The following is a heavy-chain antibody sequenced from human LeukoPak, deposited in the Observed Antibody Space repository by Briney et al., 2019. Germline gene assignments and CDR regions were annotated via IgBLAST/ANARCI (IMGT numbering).Heavy chain of an antibody. D-gene: IGHD2-2*01. Sequence: ASVKVSCKASGYTFTSYAISWVRQAPGQGLEWMGWISVYNDNTNYAQKLQGRVTMTTDTSTSTAYMELRSLRSDDTAVYYCARDPLSIVVVPAAARFDYGGQGTLVTVSS. CDR1: GYTFTSYA. V-gene: IGHV1-18*01. CDR2: ISVYNDNT. CDR3: ARDPLSIVVVPAAARFDY. J-gene: IGHJ4*02.